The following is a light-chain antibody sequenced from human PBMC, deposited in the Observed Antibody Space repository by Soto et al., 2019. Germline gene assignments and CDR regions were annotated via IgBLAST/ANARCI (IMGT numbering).Light chain of an antibody. CDR3: SSYTSSSTYV. CDR2: EAS. V-gene: IGLV2-18*02. J-gene: IGLJ1*01. CDR1: STDFVSYNR. Sequence: SVLTQPPSVSGSPGQSVTISCTGTSTDFVSYNRVSWYQQPPGTAPKLIIYEASNRPSGVPDRFSGSKSGNTASLTISGLQAADEADYYCSSYTSSSTYVFGTGTKVT.